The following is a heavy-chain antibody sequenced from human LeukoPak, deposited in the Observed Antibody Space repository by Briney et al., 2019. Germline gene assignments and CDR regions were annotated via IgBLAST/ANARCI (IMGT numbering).Heavy chain of an antibody. V-gene: IGHV1-69*05. J-gene: IGHJ4*02. CDR3: ARTRAGGYSGYDFDY. CDR1: GGTFSSYA. D-gene: IGHD5-12*01. Sequence: SVKVSCTASGGTFSSYAISWVRQAPGQGLEWMGGIIPIFGTANYAQKFQGRVTITTDESTSTAYMELSSLRSEDTAVYYCARTRAGGYSGYDFDYWGQGTLVTVSS. CDR2: IIPIFGTA.